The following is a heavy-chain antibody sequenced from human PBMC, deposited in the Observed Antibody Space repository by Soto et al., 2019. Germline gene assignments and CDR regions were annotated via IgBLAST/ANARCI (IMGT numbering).Heavy chain of an antibody. CDR1: GGSVGSDNW. D-gene: IGHD1-1*01. CDR3: AQNGPYSLDV. J-gene: IGHJ6*02. V-gene: IGHV4-4*02. CDR2: IHRTGST. Sequence: SETLSLTCAVSGGSVGSDNWWNWVRQTPGKGLEWIGEIHRTGSTNYNPSLKSRVTISVDKSKNQFSLSLNSVTAADTAFYFCAQNGPYSLDVWGQGTTVTVSS.